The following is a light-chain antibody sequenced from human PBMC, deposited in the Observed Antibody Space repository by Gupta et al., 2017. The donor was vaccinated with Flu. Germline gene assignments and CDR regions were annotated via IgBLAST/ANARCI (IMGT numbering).Light chain of an antibody. J-gene: IGLJ2*01. V-gene: IGLV2-23*02. CDR1: NSDAGKFNL. CDR2: EVS. CDR3: CSYSADDTVV. Sequence: GQSITLSCTGTNSDAGKFNLVSWYQQQPGKAPKLIIYEVSKWPSNIPTRFSGSKSGITASLTISGLQGEDEAHYYCCSYSADDTVVFGGGTSLTVL.